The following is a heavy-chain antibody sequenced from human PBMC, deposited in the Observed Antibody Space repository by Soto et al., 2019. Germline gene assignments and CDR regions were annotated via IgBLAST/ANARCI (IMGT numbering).Heavy chain of an antibody. CDR1: GFTLTNYA. Sequence: HPGGSLRLSCVASGFTLTNYAMTWVRHAPGKGLEWVTVVSGSGGSLYYADSVKGRFTISRDTSRNTLYLQMNGLRAEDAALYYCARYVAPSPSAIRAFDYWGQGTLVTVSS. CDR3: ARYVAPSPSAIRAFDY. CDR2: VSGSGGSL. J-gene: IGHJ4*02. V-gene: IGHV3-23*01. D-gene: IGHD1-20*01.